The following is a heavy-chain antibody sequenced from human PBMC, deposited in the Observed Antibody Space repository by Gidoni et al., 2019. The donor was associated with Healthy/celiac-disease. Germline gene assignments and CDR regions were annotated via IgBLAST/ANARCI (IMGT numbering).Heavy chain of an antibody. J-gene: IGHJ5*02. V-gene: IGHV3-33*01. D-gene: IGHD3-22*01. Sequence: QVQLVESGGGVVQPGRSLRLSCAASGVTFSSYGMHWVRQAPGKGLEWVAVIWYDGSNKYYADSVKGRFTISRDNSKNTLYLQMNSLRAEDTAVYYCARDAFPSYYYDRDNWFDPWGQGTLVTVSS. CDR3: ARDAFPSYYYDRDNWFDP. CDR2: IWYDGSNK. CDR1: GVTFSSYG.